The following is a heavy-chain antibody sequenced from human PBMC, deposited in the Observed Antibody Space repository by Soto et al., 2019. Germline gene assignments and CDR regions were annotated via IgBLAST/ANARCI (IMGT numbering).Heavy chain of an antibody. D-gene: IGHD3-10*01. CDR2: IWSDGSNE. V-gene: IGHV3-33*01. J-gene: IGHJ6*03. Sequence: QVQLVESGGGVVQPGRSLRLSCAASEFTFSRHGMHWVRQAPGKGRQWVGVIWSDGSNEVYADSVKGRFIISRDNSKNILYLPMNSLRAENTAVYYCARARTFGDNKHNDMDVWGRGITVTVSS. CDR3: ARARTFGDNKHNDMDV. CDR1: EFTFSRHG.